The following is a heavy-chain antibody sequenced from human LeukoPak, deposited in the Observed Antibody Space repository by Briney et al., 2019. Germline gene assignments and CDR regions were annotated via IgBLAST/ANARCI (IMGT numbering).Heavy chain of an antibody. D-gene: IGHD6-19*01. CDR3: ARDGNRVAGVY. V-gene: IGHV1-69*06. J-gene: IGHJ4*02. Sequence: APVKVSCKASGGTFSSYAISWVRQAPGQGLEWMGRIIPIFGTANYAQKFQGRVTITADKSTSTAYMELSSLRSEDTAVYYCARDGNRVAGVYWGQGTLVTVSS. CDR1: GGTFSSYA. CDR2: IIPIFGTA.